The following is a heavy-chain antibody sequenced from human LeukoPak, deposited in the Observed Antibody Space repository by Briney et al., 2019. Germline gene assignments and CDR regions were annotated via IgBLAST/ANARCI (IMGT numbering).Heavy chain of an antibody. V-gene: IGHV6-1*01. CDR1: GDSVSSNSAA. D-gene: IGHD1-26*01. J-gene: IGHJ6*02. CDR3: ARCFNGIVGAMYYGMDV. Sequence: LQTLSLTCAISGDSVSSNSAAWNWIRQSPSRGLEWLGRTYYRSKWYNDYAVSVKSRITINPDTSKNQFSLQLNSVTPEDTAVYYCARCFNGIVGAMYYGMDVWGQGTTVTVSS. CDR2: TYYRSKWYN.